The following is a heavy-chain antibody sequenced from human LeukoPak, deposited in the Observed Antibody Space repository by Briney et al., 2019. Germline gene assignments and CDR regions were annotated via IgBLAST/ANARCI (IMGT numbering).Heavy chain of an antibody. Sequence: GGSLRLSCAASGFTFSSYGMHWVRQAPGKGLEWVAVIWYDGSNKYYADSVKGRFTISRDNSKNTLYLQMNSLRAEDTAVYYCAKGGIAAAGYFDYWGQGTLVTVSS. CDR2: IWYDGSNK. CDR1: GFTFSSYG. CDR3: AKGGIAAAGYFDY. J-gene: IGHJ4*02. V-gene: IGHV3-33*06. D-gene: IGHD6-13*01.